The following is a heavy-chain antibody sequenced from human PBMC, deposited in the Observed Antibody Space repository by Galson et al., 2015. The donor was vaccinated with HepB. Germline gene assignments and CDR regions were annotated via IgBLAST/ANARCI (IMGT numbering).Heavy chain of an antibody. CDR2: ISNSDGST. CDR3: ARARNDNVWGRGYFDF. V-gene: IGHV3-23*01. J-gene: IGHJ4*02. Sequence: SLRLSCAASGFTFSSYVMTWVRQAPGKGLEWVSSISNSDGSTYYADSVKGRFTISRDNSKNALYLQMDSLRAEDTAVYYCARARNDNVWGRGYFDFWGQGTLVTVSS. CDR1: GFTFSSYV. D-gene: IGHD3-16*01.